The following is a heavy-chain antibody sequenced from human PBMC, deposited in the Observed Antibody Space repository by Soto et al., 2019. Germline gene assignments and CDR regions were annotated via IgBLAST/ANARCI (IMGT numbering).Heavy chain of an antibody. V-gene: IGHV3-23*01. D-gene: IGHD5-18*01. Sequence: EVQLLESGGGLVQPGGSLRLSCAASGFTFSSYAMSWVRQAPGKGLEWVSAISGSGGSTYYADSVKGRFTISRDNSKHTLYLQMISLRAEDTAVYYCGPWIQLWLRDYWGQGTLVTVSS. CDR3: GPWIQLWLRDY. CDR2: ISGSGGST. CDR1: GFTFSSYA. J-gene: IGHJ4*02.